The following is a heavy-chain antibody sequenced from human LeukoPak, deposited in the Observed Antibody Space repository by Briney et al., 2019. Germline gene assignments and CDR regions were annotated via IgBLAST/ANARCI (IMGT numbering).Heavy chain of an antibody. CDR2: ICTAGDT. D-gene: IGHD3-3*01. V-gene: IGHV3-13*01. CDR3: ARGSYYDFWSGYQYYYYGMDV. J-gene: IGHJ6*02. CDR1: GFTFSSYD. Sequence: GGSLRLSCAASGFTFSSYDMHWVRQATGKGLEWVSAICTAGDTYYPGSVKGRFTISRENAKNSLYLQMNSLRAGDTAVYYCARGSYYDFWSGYQYYYYGMDVWGQGTTVTVSS.